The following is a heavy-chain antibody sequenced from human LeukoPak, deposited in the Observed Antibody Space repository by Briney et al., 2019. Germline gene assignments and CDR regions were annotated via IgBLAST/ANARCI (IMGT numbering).Heavy chain of an antibody. CDR1: GFTFSNYW. D-gene: IGHD3-16*01. CDR3: GYGRPTGY. J-gene: IGHJ4*02. Sequence: GGSLRLSCAASGFTFSNYWMHWVRQAPGKGLEWVSYISSSSSTIYYADSVKGRFTISRDNAKNSLYLQMNSLRDEDTAVYRCGYGRPTGYWGQGTLVTVSS. CDR2: ISSSSSTI. V-gene: IGHV3-48*02.